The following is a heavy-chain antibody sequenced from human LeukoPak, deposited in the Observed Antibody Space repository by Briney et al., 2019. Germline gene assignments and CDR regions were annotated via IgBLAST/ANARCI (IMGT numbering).Heavy chain of an antibody. CDR3: ARGSPQLGYCSSTSCYFADHNWFDP. J-gene: IGHJ5*02. V-gene: IGHV4-59*08. CDR1: GGSISSYY. D-gene: IGHD2-2*01. CDR2: IYYSGST. Sequence: PSETLSLTCTVSGGSISSYYWSWIRQPPGKGLEWIGYIYYSGSTNYNPSLKSRVTISVDTSKNQFSLKLSSVTAADTAVYYCARGSPQLGYCSSTSCYFADHNWFDPWGQGTLVTVSS.